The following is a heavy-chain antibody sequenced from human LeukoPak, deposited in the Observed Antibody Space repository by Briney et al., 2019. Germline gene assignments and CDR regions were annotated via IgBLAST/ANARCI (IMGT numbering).Heavy chain of an antibody. J-gene: IGHJ4*02. V-gene: IGHV3-74*01. Sequence: GGSLRLSCAASGFTFSSYSMNWVRQAPGRGLVWVSRINTDGSSTSYADSVKGRFTISRDNAKNTLYLQMNSLRAEDTAVYYCARVNPGDFWSGYSFYFDYWGQGTLVTVSS. CDR3: ARVNPGDFWSGYSFYFDY. D-gene: IGHD3-3*01. CDR2: INTDGSST. CDR1: GFTFSSYS.